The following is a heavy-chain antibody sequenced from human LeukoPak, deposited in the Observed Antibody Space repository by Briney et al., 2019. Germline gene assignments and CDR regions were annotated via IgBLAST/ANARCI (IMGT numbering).Heavy chain of an antibody. CDR2: IKQDGSDK. D-gene: IGHD6-19*01. Sequence: PGGSLRLSCTASGFPFSTYYMSWVRQAPGRELEWVANIKQDGSDKFYVDSVKGRSTISRDNTKNSLYLQIDSLGADDTAVYYCARIRRGWSQNWDYWGQGTLVTVSS. V-gene: IGHV3-7*02. CDR1: GFPFSTYY. J-gene: IGHJ4*02. CDR3: ARIRRGWSQNWDY.